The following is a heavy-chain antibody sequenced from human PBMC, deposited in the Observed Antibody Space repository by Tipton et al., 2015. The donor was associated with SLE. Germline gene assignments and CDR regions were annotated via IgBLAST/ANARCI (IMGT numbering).Heavy chain of an antibody. V-gene: IGHV4-34*01. J-gene: IGHJ3*02. Sequence: TLSLTCAVYGGSFNGYYWTWIRQPPGKGLEWIGEINHSGSTNYSPTLKSRVTISVDRSKNQFSLELSSVTAADTAVYYCAGAGGSYDAFDIWGHGTVVTVSS. CDR1: GGSFNGYY. CDR2: INHSGST. CDR3: AGAGGSYDAFDI. D-gene: IGHD3-10*01.